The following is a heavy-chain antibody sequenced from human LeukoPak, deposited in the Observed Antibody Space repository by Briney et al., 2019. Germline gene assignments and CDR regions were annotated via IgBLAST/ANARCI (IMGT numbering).Heavy chain of an antibody. CDR2: IIYVGSKK. CDR3: ARHHDSSSWYHRFDT. CDR1: GFTFSSYA. Sequence: GRPLRLSCAALGFTFSSYAMHWVRQAPGKALEGVAVIIYVGSKKYYADPVKARFTISRDSSKNTLYLHMSSLRAEDTAVSYSARHHDSSSWYHRFDTWGEGTLVTVS. V-gene: IGHV3-30-3*01. J-gene: IGHJ5*02. D-gene: IGHD6-13*01.